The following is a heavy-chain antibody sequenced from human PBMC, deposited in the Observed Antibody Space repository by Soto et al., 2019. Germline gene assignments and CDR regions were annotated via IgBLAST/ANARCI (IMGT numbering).Heavy chain of an antibody. J-gene: IGHJ6*02. CDR3: ARGSLAYCGGDCPYNYGMDV. Sequence: GGSLRLSCAASGFTFSDYYMSWIRQAPGKGLEWVSYISSSSSYTNYADSVKGRFTISRDNAKNSLYLQMNSLRAEDTAVYYCARGSLAYCGGDCPYNYGMDVWGQGTTVTVSS. CDR1: GFTFSDYY. D-gene: IGHD2-21*02. CDR2: ISSSSSYT. V-gene: IGHV3-11*05.